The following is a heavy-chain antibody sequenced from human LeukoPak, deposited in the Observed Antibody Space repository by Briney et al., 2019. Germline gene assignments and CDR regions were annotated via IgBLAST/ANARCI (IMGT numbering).Heavy chain of an antibody. V-gene: IGHV3-7*01. Sequence: GGSLRLSCAASGFTFSSYWMSWVRQAPGKGLEWVANIKQDGSDKYYVDSVKGRFTISRDNAKNSLYLQMNSLRAEDTAVYYCARGGSYYYDSSGYYWFDYWGQGTLVTVSS. D-gene: IGHD3-22*01. CDR3: ARGGSYYYDSSGYYWFDY. J-gene: IGHJ4*02. CDR2: IKQDGSDK. CDR1: GFTFSSYW.